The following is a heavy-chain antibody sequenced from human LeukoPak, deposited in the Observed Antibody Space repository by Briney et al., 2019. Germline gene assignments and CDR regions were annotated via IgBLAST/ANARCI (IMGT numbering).Heavy chain of an antibody. CDR1: GFSFGTNW. D-gene: IGHD3-22*01. J-gene: IGHJ4*02. Sequence: GGSLRLSCAASGFSFGTNWMAWVRQAPGKGLEWVGNIRGDGSAKFYGGSVKGRFTISRDNSQNTLYLQMDSLRPEDTAVYYCASSHGSSGNDWGQGTLVTVSS. CDR2: IRGDGSAK. CDR3: ASSHGSSGND. V-gene: IGHV3-7*01.